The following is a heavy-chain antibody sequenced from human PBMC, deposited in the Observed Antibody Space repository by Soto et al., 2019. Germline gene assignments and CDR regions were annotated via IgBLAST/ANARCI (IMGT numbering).Heavy chain of an antibody. J-gene: IGHJ6*02. V-gene: IGHV4-30-2*01. CDR1: GGSITTPGYS. Sequence: SETLSLTCTVSGGSITTPGYSWSWIRQPPGKAPEWIGYVYHNGNAYPNPSLKSRVTISVDRSKNQFSLKLSSVTAADTAVYYCARGDYDFWSGSFYGMDVWGQGTTVTVSS. CDR2: VYHNGNA. D-gene: IGHD3-3*01. CDR3: ARGDYDFWSGSFYGMDV.